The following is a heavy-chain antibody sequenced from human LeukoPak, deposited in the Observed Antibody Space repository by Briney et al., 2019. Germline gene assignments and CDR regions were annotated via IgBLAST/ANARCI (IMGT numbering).Heavy chain of an antibody. D-gene: IGHD2-2*01. CDR1: GGSFSGYY. CDR3: ARWRYCNSASCYVGMDA. Sequence: PSETLSLTCAVHGGSFSGYYWTWIRQPPGKGLEWIGEINHSGNTNYNPSLKSRVTISVETSKNQFSLELSSVTAADTAVYYCARWRYCNSASCYVGMDAWGKGITVIVSS. V-gene: IGHV4-34*01. CDR2: INHSGNT. J-gene: IGHJ6*04.